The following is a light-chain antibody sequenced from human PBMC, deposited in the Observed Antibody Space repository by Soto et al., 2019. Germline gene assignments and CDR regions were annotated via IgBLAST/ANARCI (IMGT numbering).Light chain of an antibody. CDR2: AAS. J-gene: IGKJ4*01. V-gene: IGKV1-9*01. CDR3: QQLNSYPLT. CDR1: QGISSY. Sequence: DIQMTQSPSTLSGSVGDRVTITFRASQGISSYLAWYQQQPGKAPKLLIYAASTLQSGVPSRFSGSGSGTEFTLTIRSLQPEDFATYYCQQLNSYPLTFGGGTKVDIK.